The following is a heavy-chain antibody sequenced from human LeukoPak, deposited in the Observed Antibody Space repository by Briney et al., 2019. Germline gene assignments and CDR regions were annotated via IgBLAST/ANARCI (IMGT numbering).Heavy chain of an antibody. Sequence: PGGSLRLSCAASRFTFNLYDMHWVRQAPGKGLEWVAFIRSDGSNTYYADSVKGRFTISRDNSKNTLYLQMNSLRAEDTAVYYCAKNLLGASRRRPIDYWGQGTLVTVSS. CDR2: IRSDGSNT. V-gene: IGHV3-30*02. D-gene: IGHD1-26*01. CDR3: AKNLLGASRRRPIDY. CDR1: RFTFNLYD. J-gene: IGHJ4*02.